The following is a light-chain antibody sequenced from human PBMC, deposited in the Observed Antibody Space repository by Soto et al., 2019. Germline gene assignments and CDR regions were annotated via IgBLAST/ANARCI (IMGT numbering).Light chain of an antibody. CDR2: KAS. J-gene: IGKJ1*01. CDR1: QSISSW. Sequence: DIQMTQSPSTLSASVGDRVTITCRASQSISSWLAWYQQKPGKAPKLLIYKASSLESGVPSRFSGSGSGTEFTLTISSLQPDDFATYYCQQYNSYSSTVGQGTKVDIK. V-gene: IGKV1-5*03. CDR3: QQYNSYSST.